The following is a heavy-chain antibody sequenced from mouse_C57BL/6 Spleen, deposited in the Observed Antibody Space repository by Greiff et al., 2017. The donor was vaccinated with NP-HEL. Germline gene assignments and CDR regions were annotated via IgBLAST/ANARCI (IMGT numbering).Heavy chain of an antibody. D-gene: IGHD2-4*01. CDR1: GYTFTSYW. Sequence: QVQLQQSGAELMKPGASVKLSCKATGYTFTSYWIEWVKQRPGHGLEWIGEILPGSGSTNYNEKFKGKATFTADTSSNTAYMQLSSLTTEDSAIYYCARGIYYDYDGVYAMDYWGQGTSVTVSS. J-gene: IGHJ4*01. CDR3: ARGIYYDYDGVYAMDY. V-gene: IGHV1-9*01. CDR2: ILPGSGST.